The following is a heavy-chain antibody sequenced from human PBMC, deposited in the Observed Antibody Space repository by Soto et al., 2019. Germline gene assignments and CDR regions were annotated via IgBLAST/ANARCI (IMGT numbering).Heavy chain of an antibody. CDR2: ISGSGGGT. CDR1: GFTFSSYA. J-gene: IGHJ4*02. Sequence: EMQLLESGGGLVQPGGSLRLSCAASGFTFSSYAMSWVRQAPGKGLEWVSAISGSGGGTYYADSVKGRFTISRDNSKNTLYLQMNILRAEDTAVYSCAKAWMDNARQRYFDHWGQGTLVTVSS. D-gene: IGHD5-12*01. V-gene: IGHV3-23*01. CDR3: AKAWMDNARQRYFDH.